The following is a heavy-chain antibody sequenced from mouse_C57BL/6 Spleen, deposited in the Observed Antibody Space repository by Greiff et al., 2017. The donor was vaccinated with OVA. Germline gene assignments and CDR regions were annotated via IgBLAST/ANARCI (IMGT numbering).Heavy chain of an antibody. CDR3: ATNWDLYFDY. J-gene: IGHJ2*01. D-gene: IGHD4-1*01. CDR2: INPNNGGT. Sequence: EVKLQQSGPELVKPGASVKISCKASGYTFTDYYMNWVKQSHGKSLEWIGDINPNNGGTSYNQKFKGKATLTVDKSSSTAYMELRSLTSEDSAVYYCATNWDLYFDYWGQGTTLTVSS. CDR1: GYTFTDYY. V-gene: IGHV1-26*01.